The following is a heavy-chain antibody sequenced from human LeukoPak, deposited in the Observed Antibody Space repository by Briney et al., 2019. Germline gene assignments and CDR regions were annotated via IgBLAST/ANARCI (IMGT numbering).Heavy chain of an antibody. CDR3: ARAFSSGYSALDAFDI. CDR2: ISDSGGRP. D-gene: IGHD3-22*01. CDR1: GFTFSTYA. V-gene: IGHV3-23*01. J-gene: IGHJ3*02. Sequence: GGSLRLSCGASGFTFSTYAMSWVRQAPGKGLEWVSGISDSGGRPIYADSVKGRFTISRDNSKNTLYLQMNSLRAEDTAVYYCARAFSSGYSALDAFDIWGQGTMVTVSS.